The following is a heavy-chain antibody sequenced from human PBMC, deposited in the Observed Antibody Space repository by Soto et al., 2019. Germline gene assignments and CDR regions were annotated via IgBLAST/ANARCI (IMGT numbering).Heavy chain of an antibody. J-gene: IGHJ1*01. CDR1: GGTFSSYT. V-gene: IGHV1-69*08. CDR3: ARDRLGDSSGLRNIQH. D-gene: IGHD3-22*01. Sequence: QVQLVQSGAEVKKPGSSVKVSCKASGGTFSSYTISWVRQAPGQGLEWMGRIIPILGIANYAQKFQGRVTITADKSTSTAYMELSSLRSEDTAVYYCARDRLGDSSGLRNIQHWGQGTLVTVSS. CDR2: IIPILGIA.